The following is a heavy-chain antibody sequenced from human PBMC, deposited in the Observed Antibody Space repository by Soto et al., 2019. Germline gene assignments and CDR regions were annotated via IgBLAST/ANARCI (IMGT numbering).Heavy chain of an antibody. J-gene: IGHJ4*02. D-gene: IGHD3-9*01. V-gene: IGHV1-18*01. CDR1: GYSLSNHG. CDR3: ARVGVPYDLLTGTFDY. Sequence: QVHLVQSGAEVKKPGASVKVSCKACGYSLSNHGITWVRQAPGQGLEWMGWISGSNGNTRYAQRFQGRVTVTTDTSTSTAFMELRSLRSDDTAMYYCARVGVPYDLLTGTFDYWGQGTLVTVSS. CDR2: ISGSNGNT.